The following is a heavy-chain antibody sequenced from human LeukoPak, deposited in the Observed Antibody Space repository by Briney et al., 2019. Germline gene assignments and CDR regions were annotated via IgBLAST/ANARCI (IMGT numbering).Heavy chain of an antibody. CDR3: ARGVAARRGYYYMDV. Sequence: SETLSLTCTVSGGSISSSAYYWGWIRQPPGKGLEWIGSISYSGTTYYNPSLKSRVTVSVDTSKNQFSVKLSSVTAADTAVYYCARGVAARRGYYYMDVWGKGTTVTVSS. CDR2: ISYSGTT. V-gene: IGHV4-39*07. J-gene: IGHJ6*03. D-gene: IGHD6-6*01. CDR1: GGSISSSAYY.